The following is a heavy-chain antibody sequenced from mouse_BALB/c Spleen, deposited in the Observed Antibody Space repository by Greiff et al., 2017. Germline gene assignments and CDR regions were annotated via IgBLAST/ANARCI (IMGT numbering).Heavy chain of an antibody. D-gene: IGHD1-1*02. CDR1: GYTFSSYW. V-gene: IGHV1-9*01. J-gene: IGHJ3*01. CDR2: ILPGSGST. Sequence: VKLMESGAELMKPGASVKISCKATGYTFSSYWIEWVKQRPGHGLEWIGEILPGSGSTNYNEKFKGKATFTADTSSNTAYMQLSSLTSEDSAVYYCARKGGGSAFAYWGQGTLVTVSA. CDR3: ARKGGGSAFAY.